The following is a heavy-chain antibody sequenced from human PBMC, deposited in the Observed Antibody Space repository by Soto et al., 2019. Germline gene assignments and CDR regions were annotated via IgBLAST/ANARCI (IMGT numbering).Heavy chain of an antibody. CDR2: IDPSDSYT. D-gene: IGHD2-2*01. V-gene: IGHV5-10-1*01. J-gene: IGHJ6*02. CDR3: ASSPRGYCSSTSCRELGNYYGMDV. CDR1: GYSITSYW. Sequence: GESLKISCKGSGYSITSYWISWVRQIPGKGLEWKERIDPSDSYTNYSPSFQGHVTISADKSISTAYLQWSSLKASDTAMYYCASSPRGYCSSTSCRELGNYYGMDVWGQGTTVTVSS.